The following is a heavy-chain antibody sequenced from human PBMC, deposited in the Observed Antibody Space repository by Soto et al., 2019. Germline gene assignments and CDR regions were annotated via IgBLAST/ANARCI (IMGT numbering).Heavy chain of an antibody. Sequence: QVQLVQSGAEVKKPGASVKVSCKVSGYTLTELSMHWVRQAPGKGLEWMGGFDPEDGETIYAQKFQGRVTMTEDTSTDTAYMELSSLRSEDTAVYYCATEPLPHYGDVTDVYFDIWGQGTMVTVSS. CDR1: GYTLTELS. D-gene: IGHD4-17*01. J-gene: IGHJ3*02. V-gene: IGHV1-24*01. CDR2: FDPEDGET. CDR3: ATEPLPHYGDVTDVYFDI.